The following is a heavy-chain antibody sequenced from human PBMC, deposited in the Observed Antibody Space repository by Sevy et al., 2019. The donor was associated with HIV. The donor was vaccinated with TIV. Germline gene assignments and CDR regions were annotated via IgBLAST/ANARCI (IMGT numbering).Heavy chain of an antibody. CDR1: RFPFNDHA. CDR2: ISWNSRNI. CDR3: AKVINRGCDGVNCYSYYYYFYGLDV. D-gene: IGHD2-21*01. Sequence: GGSLRLSCAASRFPFNDHAMHWVRQVPGKGLEWVSGISWNSRNIGYADSVKGRFTISRDNARHFVYLEMNSLRPDDTALYYCAKVINRGCDGVNCYSYYYYFYGLDVWGQGTTVTGSS. V-gene: IGHV3-9*01. J-gene: IGHJ6*02.